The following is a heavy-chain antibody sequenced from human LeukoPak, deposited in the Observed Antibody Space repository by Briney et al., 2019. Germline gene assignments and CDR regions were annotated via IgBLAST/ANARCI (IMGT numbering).Heavy chain of an antibody. Sequence: GGSLRLSCTASGFAFCVYLMSWFRQAPGKGLEWIGFISGGTTEYAASVNGRFTISRHDSTSIAYLQMNSLTTEDTAVYYCSRGSGWLSVYWGQGTLVTVSS. J-gene: IGHJ4*02. CDR1: GFAFCVYL. D-gene: IGHD6-19*01. CDR2: ISGGTT. V-gene: IGHV3-49*03. CDR3: SRGSGWLSVY.